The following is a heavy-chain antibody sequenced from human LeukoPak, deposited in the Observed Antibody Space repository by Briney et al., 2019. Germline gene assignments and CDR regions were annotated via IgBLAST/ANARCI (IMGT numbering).Heavy chain of an antibody. D-gene: IGHD1-14*01. CDR1: GFTFGDYA. CDR2: IRGKAYGGTT. J-gene: IGHJ4*02. Sequence: GSLRLSCTASGFTFGDYAMSWVRQAPGKGLEWVGFIRGKAYGGTTEYVVSVKGGFTISRDDSESIAYLQMDSLKTDDTAMYYCSRAPWYNRNNVRGYFDYWGQGTLVTVSS. CDR3: SRAPWYNRNNVRGYFDY. V-gene: IGHV3-49*04.